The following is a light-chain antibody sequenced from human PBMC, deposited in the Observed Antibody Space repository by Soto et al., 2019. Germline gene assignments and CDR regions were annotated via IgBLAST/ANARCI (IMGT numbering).Light chain of an antibody. V-gene: IGLV1-44*01. CDR1: SSNMGSNT. CDR2: SNN. CDR3: AAWDDSLNGYV. Sequence: QSVLTQPPSASGTPGQRVTISCSGSSSNMGSNTVNWYQQLPGTAPKLLIYSNNQRPSGGPGRFSGSKSGTSASLAISGLQSEDEADYYCAAWDDSLNGYVFGTGTKVTVL. J-gene: IGLJ1*01.